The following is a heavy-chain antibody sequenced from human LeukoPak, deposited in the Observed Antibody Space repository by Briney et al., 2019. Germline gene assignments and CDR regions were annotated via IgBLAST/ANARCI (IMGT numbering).Heavy chain of an antibody. Sequence: SETLSLTCTVSGGSISSYYWSWIRQPPGKGLEWIGYIYYSGSTNYNPSLKSRVTISVDTSKNQFSLKLSPVTAADTAVYYCARDPVLAGSGSYYNHNWFDPWGQGTLVTVSS. CDR2: IYYSGST. V-gene: IGHV4-59*12. CDR3: ARDPVLAGSGSYYNHNWFDP. D-gene: IGHD3-10*01. CDR1: GGSISSYY. J-gene: IGHJ5*02.